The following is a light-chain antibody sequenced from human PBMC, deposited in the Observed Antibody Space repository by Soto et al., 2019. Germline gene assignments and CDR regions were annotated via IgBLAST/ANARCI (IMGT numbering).Light chain of an antibody. V-gene: IGLV2-14*01. CDR2: EVS. J-gene: IGLJ3*02. CDR3: SSYTSSSTLGV. Sequence: QSVLTQPASVSGSPGQSITISCTRTSSDVGGYNYVSWYQQHPGKAPKLMIYEVSNRPSGVSNRFSGSKSGNTASLNISGLQAEDEADYYCSSYTSSSTLGVFGGGTKLTVL. CDR1: SSDVGGYNY.